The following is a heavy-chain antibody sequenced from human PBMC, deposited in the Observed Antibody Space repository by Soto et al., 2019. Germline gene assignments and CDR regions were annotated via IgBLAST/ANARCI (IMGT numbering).Heavy chain of an antibody. CDR1: GFPFSSYN. D-gene: IGHD5-18*01. J-gene: IGHJ4*02. CDR3: ARDDGGYRYGRRQYHFDS. Sequence: EVQLVESGGGLVKPGGSLRLSCAASGFPFSSYNMNWVRQAPGKGLERVASISASSSIYYADSMKGRFTISRDNAKNSLYLHMNDLRAEDTAVYYCARDDGGYRYGRRQYHFDSWGEGTLVTVSS. CDR2: ISASSSI. V-gene: IGHV3-21*01.